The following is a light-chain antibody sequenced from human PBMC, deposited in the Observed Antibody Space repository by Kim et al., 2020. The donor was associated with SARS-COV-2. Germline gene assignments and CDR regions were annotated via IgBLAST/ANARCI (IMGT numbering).Light chain of an antibody. CDR2: KAS. V-gene: IGKV1-5*03. Sequence: ASVGGGVTMTCRARQRMSSWLAWCQQRPGRAPNLLIHKASSLESGVPSRFSGSGSGTEFTLTISSLQPDDFATYYCQQYNSSPVTFGGGTKVDIK. J-gene: IGKJ4*01. CDR1: QRMSSW. CDR3: QQYNSSPVT.